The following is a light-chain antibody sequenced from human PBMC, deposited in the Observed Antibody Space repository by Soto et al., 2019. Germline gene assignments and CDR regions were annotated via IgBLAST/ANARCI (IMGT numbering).Light chain of an antibody. Sequence: EIVMTQSPATLSVSPGERATLSCRASQSVSSNLAWYQQKPGQAPRLLLYGASTRATGIPARFSGSGSGTEFTHAISRLQSEDFAVYYCQQYNNWPPYTFGQGTQLELK. V-gene: IGKV3-15*01. J-gene: IGKJ2*01. CDR1: QSVSSN. CDR3: QQYNNWPPYT. CDR2: GAS.